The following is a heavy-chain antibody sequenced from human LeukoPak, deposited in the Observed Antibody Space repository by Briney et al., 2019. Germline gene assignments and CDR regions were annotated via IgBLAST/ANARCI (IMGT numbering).Heavy chain of an antibody. CDR1: GFTFSSYE. D-gene: IGHD2-21*01. J-gene: IGHJ6*03. CDR3: AGHSSFYYMDV. CDR2: ISSSGSTI. Sequence: GGSLRLSCAASGFTFSSYEMNWVREAPGTGLEWVSYISSSGSTIYYADSVKGRFTISRDNAKNSLYLQMNSLRAEDTAVYYCAGHSSFYYMDVWGKGTTVTISS. V-gene: IGHV3-48*03.